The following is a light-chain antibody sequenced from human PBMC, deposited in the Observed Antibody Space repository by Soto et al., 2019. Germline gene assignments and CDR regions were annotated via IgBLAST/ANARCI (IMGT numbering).Light chain of an antibody. CDR2: WAS. J-gene: IGKJ3*01. Sequence: DIVMTQSPDSLAVYLGERATINCKSSQSVLYSSNNKNYLAWYQQKPGQPPKLLIYWASTRESGVPDRFSGSGSGTDFTLAISSLQAEDVAVYYCQQYYSTPFTFGPGTKVD. CDR1: QSVLYSSNNKNY. CDR3: QQYYSTPFT. V-gene: IGKV4-1*01.